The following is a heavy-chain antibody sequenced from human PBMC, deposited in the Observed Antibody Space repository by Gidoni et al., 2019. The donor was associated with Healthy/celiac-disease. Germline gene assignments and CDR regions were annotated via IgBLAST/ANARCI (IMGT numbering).Heavy chain of an antibody. J-gene: IGHJ3*02. CDR1: GFTFSSYA. V-gene: IGHV3-23*01. CDR2: ISGSGGST. Sequence: EVQLLESGGGLVQPGGSLRLSCAASGFTFSSYAMSWVRQAPGKGLEWVSAISGSGGSTYYADSVKGRFTISRDNSKNTLYLQMNSLRAEDTAVYYCAKDYRGAVAGLLDAFDIWGQGTMVTVSS. CDR3: AKDYRGAVAGLLDAFDI. D-gene: IGHD6-19*01.